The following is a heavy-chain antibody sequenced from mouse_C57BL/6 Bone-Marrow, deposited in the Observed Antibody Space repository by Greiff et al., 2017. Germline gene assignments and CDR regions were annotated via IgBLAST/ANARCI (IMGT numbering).Heavy chain of an antibody. Sequence: QVQLQQPGAELVRPGTSVKLSCKASGYTFTSYWMHWVKQRPGQGLEWIGVIDPSDSYTNYNQKFKGKATLTVDTSSSTAYMQLSSLTSEDTAVYYCARSNYCDYWGKGTTLTVSS. CDR2: IDPSDSYT. V-gene: IGHV1-59*01. D-gene: IGHD5-1*01. CDR3: ARSNYCDY. CDR1: GYTFTSYW. J-gene: IGHJ2*01.